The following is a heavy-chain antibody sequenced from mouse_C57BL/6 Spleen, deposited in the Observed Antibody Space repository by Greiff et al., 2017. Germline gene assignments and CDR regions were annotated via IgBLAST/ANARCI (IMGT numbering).Heavy chain of an antibody. D-gene: IGHD1-1*01. CDR2: IYPGDGDT. V-gene: IGHV1-82*01. CDR3: ARSDYGRGYAMDY. Sequence: VQLQESGPELVKPGASVKISCKASGYAFSSSWMNWVKQRPGKGLEWIGRIYPGDGDTNYNGKFKGKATLTADKSSSTAYMQLSSLTSEDSAVYFCARSDYGRGYAMDYWGQGTSVTVSS. J-gene: IGHJ4*01. CDR1: GYAFSSSW.